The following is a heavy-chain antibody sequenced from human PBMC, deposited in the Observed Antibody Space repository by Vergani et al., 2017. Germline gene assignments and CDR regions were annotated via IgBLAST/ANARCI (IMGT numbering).Heavy chain of an antibody. J-gene: IGHJ6*02. D-gene: IGHD3-10*01. CDR3: AELNVLLWFWDPKDYGMDV. V-gene: IGHV3-48*03. CDR1: GFPFSSYE. CDR2: ISSSGSTI. Sequence: EVQLVESGGGLVQPGGSLRLSCAASGFPFSSYELNGVRQATGKGPEWVSYISSSGSTIYYADSVKGRFTSSRDNAKNSLYLQMNSLRAEDTAVYYCAELNVLLWFWDPKDYGMDVWGQGTTVTVSS.